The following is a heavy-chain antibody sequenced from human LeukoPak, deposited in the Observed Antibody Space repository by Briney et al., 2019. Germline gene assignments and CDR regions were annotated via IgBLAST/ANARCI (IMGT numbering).Heavy chain of an antibody. CDR1: RFTFSSYA. CDR3: ARAEQLVLAVDC. Sequence: GGSLRLSCAASRFTFSSYAMHWVRQAPGKGLEYVSAISSNGGSTYYANSVKGRFTISRDNSKNTLYLQMGSLRAEDMAVYYCARAEQLVLAVDCWGQGTLVTVSS. J-gene: IGHJ4*02. V-gene: IGHV3-64*01. CDR2: ISSNGGST. D-gene: IGHD6-6*01.